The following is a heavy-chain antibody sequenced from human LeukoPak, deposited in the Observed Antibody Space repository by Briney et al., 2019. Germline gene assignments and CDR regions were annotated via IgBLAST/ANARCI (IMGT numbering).Heavy chain of an antibody. V-gene: IGHV1-46*01. CDR3: ATDGDGYSPGYYMDV. CDR2: INPSGGSP. Sequence: GASVKVSCKASGYTFTSYYMHWVRQAPGQGLEWMGVINPSGGSPTYAQKFQGRVTMTRDMSTSTVYMELSSLRSEDTAVYYCATDGDGYSPGYYMDVWGKGTTVTVSS. CDR1: GYTFTSYY. D-gene: IGHD5-24*01. J-gene: IGHJ6*03.